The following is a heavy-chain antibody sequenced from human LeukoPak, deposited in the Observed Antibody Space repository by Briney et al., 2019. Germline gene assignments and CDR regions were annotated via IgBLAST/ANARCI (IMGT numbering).Heavy chain of an antibody. CDR3: ARGKFDSNGYYLDY. J-gene: IGHJ4*02. CDR2: INHTGNT. D-gene: IGHD3-22*01. Sequence: ASETLSLTCAVYGGSFSGYYWSWIRQPPGRGLEWTGEINHTGNTNYNPSLKSRVTISEDTSKNQFSLKLSSVTAADTAVYNCARGKFDSNGYYLDYWGQGTLVTVSS. V-gene: IGHV4-34*01. CDR1: GGSFSGYY.